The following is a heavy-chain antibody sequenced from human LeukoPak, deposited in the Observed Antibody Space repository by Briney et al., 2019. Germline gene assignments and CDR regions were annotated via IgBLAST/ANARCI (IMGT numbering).Heavy chain of an antibody. V-gene: IGHV4-39*02. Sequence: PSETLSLTCTVSGGSFSSNNYYWSWIRQPPGKGLEWIGSIYYSGSTYYNPSLKSRVTISVDTSKNQFSLKLSSVTAADTAVYYCARDSSSWYWFDPWGQGTLVTVSS. J-gene: IGHJ5*02. D-gene: IGHD6-13*01. CDR1: GGSFSSNNYY. CDR2: IYYSGST. CDR3: ARDSSSWYWFDP.